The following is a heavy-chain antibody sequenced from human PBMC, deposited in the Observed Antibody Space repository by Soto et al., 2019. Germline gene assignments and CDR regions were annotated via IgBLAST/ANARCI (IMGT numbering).Heavy chain of an antibody. CDR1: GDTFNFST. J-gene: IGHJ4*02. V-gene: IGHV1-69*02. CDR2: TNPILSMS. Sequence: QVHLVQSGAELKKPGSSVRVSCKASGDTFNFSTINWVRQAPGLGLEWMGRTNPILSMSNSALKFQGRLSISAYKSTSTAYMALRSLRSEDTAVYYCATSSGSASQAFDYWGQGALVTVSS. D-gene: IGHD3-10*01. CDR3: ATSSGSASQAFDY.